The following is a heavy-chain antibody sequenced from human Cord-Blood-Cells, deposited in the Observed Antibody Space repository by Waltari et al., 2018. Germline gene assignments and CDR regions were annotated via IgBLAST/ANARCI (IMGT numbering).Heavy chain of an antibody. CDR2: IIRIFGTA. J-gene: IGHJ4*02. CDR1: GATFSRYA. Sequence: QAQLEQSGAEVKKPGSSVQVSCKASGATFSRYAISWVRQAPGQGLEWMVGIIRIFGTAKDAQKFQGRVTITADESTSTAYMELSSLRSEDTAVYYCARDPYSSGRIDLLFDYWGQGTLVTVSS. D-gene: IGHD6-19*01. V-gene: IGHV1-69*01. CDR3: ARDPYSSGRIDLLFDY.